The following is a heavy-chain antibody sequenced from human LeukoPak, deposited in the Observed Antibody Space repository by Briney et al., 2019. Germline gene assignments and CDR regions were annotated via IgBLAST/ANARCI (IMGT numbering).Heavy chain of an antibody. D-gene: IGHD6-19*01. CDR1: GYTFTSYY. CDR2: INPSGGST. Sequence: ASVKVSCKASGYTFTSYYMHWVRQAPGQGLEWMGIINPSGGSTSYAQKFQGRVAMTRDTSTSTVCMELSSLRSEDTAVYYCASALPGYSSGWHAFDIWGQGTMVTVSS. CDR3: ASALPGYSSGWHAFDI. J-gene: IGHJ3*02. V-gene: IGHV1-46*01.